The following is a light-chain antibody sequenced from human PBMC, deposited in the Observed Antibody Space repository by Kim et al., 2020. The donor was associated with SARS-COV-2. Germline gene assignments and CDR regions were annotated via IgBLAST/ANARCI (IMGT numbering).Light chain of an antibody. CDR3: QSYDSSLRGSVV. J-gene: IGLJ2*01. CDR1: SSNIGAGYD. V-gene: IGLV1-40*01. Sequence: QSVLTQPPSVSGAPGQRVTITCTGTSSNIGAGYDVHWYQQLPGTAPKLLIYGNGNRPSGVPDRFSGSKSGTSASLAITGLQAEDEADYYCQSYDSSLRGSVVFGGETQLTVL. CDR2: GNG.